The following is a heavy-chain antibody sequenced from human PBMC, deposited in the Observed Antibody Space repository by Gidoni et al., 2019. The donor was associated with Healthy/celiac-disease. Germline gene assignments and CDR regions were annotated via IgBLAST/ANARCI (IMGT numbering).Heavy chain of an antibody. Sequence: QVQLVQSGAEVTKPGSSVKVSCKASGGTFSSYAISWVRQAPGQGLEWMGRIIPILGIANYAQKFQGRVTITADKSTSTAYMELSSLRSEDTAVYYCASEGSDGSRTYYYYGMDVWGQGTTVTVSS. CDR3: ASEGSDGSRTYYYYGMDV. D-gene: IGHD5-12*01. CDR2: IIPILGIA. CDR1: GGTFSSYA. J-gene: IGHJ6*02. V-gene: IGHV1-69*04.